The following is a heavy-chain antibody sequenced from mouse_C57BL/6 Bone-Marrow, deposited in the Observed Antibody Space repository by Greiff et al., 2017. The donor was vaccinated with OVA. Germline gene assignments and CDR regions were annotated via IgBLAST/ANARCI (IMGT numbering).Heavy chain of an antibody. CDR1: GYTFTNYW. J-gene: IGHJ1*03. D-gene: IGHD2-5*01. V-gene: IGHV1-63*01. CDR2: IYPGGGYT. Sequence: VKLQQSGAELVRPGTSVKMSCKASGYTFTNYWIGWAKQRPGHGLEWIGDIYPGGGYTNYNEKFKGKATLTADKSSSTAYMQFSSLTSEDSAIYYCARKGYSNYGYFDVWGTGTTVTVSS. CDR3: ARKGYSNYGYFDV.